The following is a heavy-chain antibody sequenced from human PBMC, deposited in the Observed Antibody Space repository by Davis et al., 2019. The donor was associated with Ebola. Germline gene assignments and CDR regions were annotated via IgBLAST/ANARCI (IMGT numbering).Heavy chain of an antibody. CDR1: GFTFSSYS. V-gene: IGHV3-21*01. D-gene: IGHD2-21*01. Sequence: GESLKISCAASGFTFSSYSMNWVRQAPGKGLEWVSSISSSSSYIYYADSVKGRFTISRDNAKNSLYLQMNSLRAEDTAVYYCASAYCDGDCSGADDYWGQGTLVTVSS. CDR3: ASAYCDGDCSGADDY. J-gene: IGHJ4*02. CDR2: ISSSSSYI.